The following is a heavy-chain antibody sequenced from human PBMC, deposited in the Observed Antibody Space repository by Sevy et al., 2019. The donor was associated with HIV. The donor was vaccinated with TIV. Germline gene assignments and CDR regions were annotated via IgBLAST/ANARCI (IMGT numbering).Heavy chain of an antibody. CDR3: AKDFRVYSSSHFDY. CDR2: ISSGSTYI. CDR1: GFTFSDYY. V-gene: IGHV3-11*06. D-gene: IGHD6-13*01. J-gene: IGHJ4*02. Sequence: GGSLRLSCAASGFTFSDYYMTWIRQAPGKGLEWVSYISSGSTYINYADSVRGRFTISWDNAMNSLYRQMNSPRAEDTVVYYCAKDFRVYSSSHFDYWGQGTLVTVSS.